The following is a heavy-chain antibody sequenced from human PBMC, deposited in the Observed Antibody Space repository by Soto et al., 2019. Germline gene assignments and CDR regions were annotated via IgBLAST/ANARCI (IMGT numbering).Heavy chain of an antibody. J-gene: IGHJ3*02. D-gene: IGHD6-6*01. CDR3: ARDLVAYSSSSAFDI. CDR2: IWYDGSNK. Sequence: GGSLRLSCAASGFTFSSYAMSWVRQAPGKGLEWVAVIWYDGSNKYYADSVKGRFTISRDNSKNTLYLQMNSLRAEDTAVYYCARDLVAYSSSSAFDIWGQGTMVTVSS. CDR1: GFTFSSYA. V-gene: IGHV3-33*08.